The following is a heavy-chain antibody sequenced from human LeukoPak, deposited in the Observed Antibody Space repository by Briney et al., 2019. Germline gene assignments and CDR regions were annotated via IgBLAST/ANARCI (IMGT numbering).Heavy chain of an antibody. V-gene: IGHV4-39*07. Sequence: SETLSLTCTVSGGSISSSSYYWGWIRQPPGKGLEWIGSIYYSGSTNYNPSLMSRVTISVDTSKNQFSLKLTSVTAADTAVYYCARGIVGATLFDYWGQGTLVTVSS. J-gene: IGHJ4*02. CDR3: ARGIVGATLFDY. CDR2: IYYSGST. D-gene: IGHD1-26*01. CDR1: GGSISSSSYY.